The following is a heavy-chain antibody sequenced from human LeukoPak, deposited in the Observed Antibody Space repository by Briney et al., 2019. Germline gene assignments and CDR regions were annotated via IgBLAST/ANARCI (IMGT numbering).Heavy chain of an antibody. V-gene: IGHV1-69*13. CDR3: ASTHSEFATDNYRFDY. J-gene: IGHJ4*02. CDR2: IIPIFGTA. Sequence: SVKVSCKASGGTFSSYAISWVRQAPGQGLEWMGGIIPIFGTANYAQKFQGRVTITADESTSTAYMELSSLRSEDTAVYYCASTHSEFATDNYRFDYWGQGTLVTVSS. CDR1: GGTFSSYA. D-gene: IGHD4-11*01.